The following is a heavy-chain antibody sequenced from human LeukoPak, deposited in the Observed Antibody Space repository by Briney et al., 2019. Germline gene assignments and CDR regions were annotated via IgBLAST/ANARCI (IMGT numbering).Heavy chain of an antibody. D-gene: IGHD3-10*01. V-gene: IGHV3-23*01. Sequence: GGSLRLSCAASGISFRNYAMSWVRQAPARGPEWVSSLRGNDETFYADSVKGRFTLSRDDSKNTVYLQLNNLRVEDTAIYYCARASWVSDPDAVRWGQGTQVTVSS. CDR2: LRGNDET. CDR1: GISFRNYA. CDR3: ARASWVSDPDAVR. J-gene: IGHJ4*02.